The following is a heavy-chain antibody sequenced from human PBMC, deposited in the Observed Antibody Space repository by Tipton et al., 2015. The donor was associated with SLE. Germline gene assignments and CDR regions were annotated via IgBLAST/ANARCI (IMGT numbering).Heavy chain of an antibody. D-gene: IGHD1-26*01. Sequence: SLRLSCAASGFTFSSYAISLVRQAPGKGLEWVSAISGSGGSTYYADSVKGRVTISRDNSKNTRYLQMNSLRAEDTAVYYCAKGRGRRQYYFDYWGQGTLVTVSS. V-gene: IGHV3-23*01. CDR3: AKGRGRRQYYFDY. CDR2: ISGSGGST. J-gene: IGHJ4*02. CDR1: GFTFSSYA.